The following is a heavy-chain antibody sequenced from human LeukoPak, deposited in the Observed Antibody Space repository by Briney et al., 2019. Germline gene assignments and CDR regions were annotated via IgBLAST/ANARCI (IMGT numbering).Heavy chain of an antibody. V-gene: IGHV3-53*01. Sequence: GGSLRLSCAASGLTVSSSYMSWVRQAPGKGLEWVSIIYNDGSTYYADSMRGRFTISRDNSKNTLYLQVNSLRAEDTAMYYCARNILFAFDIWGQGTMVTVSS. J-gene: IGHJ3*02. CDR1: GLTVSSSY. CDR3: ARNILFAFDI. D-gene: IGHD2/OR15-2a*01. CDR2: IYNDGST.